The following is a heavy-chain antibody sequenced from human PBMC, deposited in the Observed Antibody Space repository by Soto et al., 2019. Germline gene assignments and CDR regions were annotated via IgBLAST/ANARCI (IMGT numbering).Heavy chain of an antibody. CDR3: ARELEVAVAGA. D-gene: IGHD6-19*01. Sequence: QVQLVESGGGVVQPGRSLRLSCAASGFTFSSYAMHWVRQAPGKGLEWVAVISYDGSNKYYADSVKGRFTISRDNSKNTLYLQMNSLRAEDTAVYYCARELEVAVAGAWGQGTLVTVS. CDR2: ISYDGSNK. CDR1: GFTFSSYA. V-gene: IGHV3-30-3*01. J-gene: IGHJ5*02.